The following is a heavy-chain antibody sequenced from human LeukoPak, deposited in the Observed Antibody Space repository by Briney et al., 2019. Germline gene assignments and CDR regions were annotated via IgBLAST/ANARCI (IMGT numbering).Heavy chain of an antibody. Sequence: GGSLRLSCAASGFTFSSYAMSWVRQAPGKGLEWVSAISGSGGSTYYADSVKGRFTISRDNSKNTLYLQMNSLRAEDTAVYYCANGHYSSSWSHYYYYGMDVWGQGTTVTVSS. CDR1: GFTFSSYA. CDR2: ISGSGGST. J-gene: IGHJ6*02. CDR3: ANGHYSSSWSHYYYYGMDV. V-gene: IGHV3-23*01. D-gene: IGHD6-13*01.